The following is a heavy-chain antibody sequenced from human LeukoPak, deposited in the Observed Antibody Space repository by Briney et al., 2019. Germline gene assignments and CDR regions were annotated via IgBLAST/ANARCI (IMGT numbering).Heavy chain of an antibody. V-gene: IGHV1-69*05. D-gene: IGHD6-13*01. CDR3: ASLVEAAANFDY. CDR2: IIPIFGTA. CDR1: GGTSSSYA. Sequence: SVKVSCKASGGTSSSYAISWVRQAPGQGLEWMGGIIPIFGTANYAQKFQGRVTTTTDESTSTAYMELSSLRSEDTAVYYCASLVEAAANFDYWGQGTLVTVSS. J-gene: IGHJ4*02.